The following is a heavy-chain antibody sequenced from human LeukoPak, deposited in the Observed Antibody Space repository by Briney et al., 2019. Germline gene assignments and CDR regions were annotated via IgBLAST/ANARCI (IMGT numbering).Heavy chain of an antibody. CDR3: ARGRSAFDY. Sequence: GGSLRLSCAASEFTFSNYNMNWVRQAPGKGLEWVSSISSTSTYIYYADSVKGRFTISRDNANNSLYLQMNSLRAEDTAVYYCARGRSAFDYWGQGTLVTVSS. V-gene: IGHV3-21*01. CDR1: EFTFSNYN. CDR2: ISSTSTYI. J-gene: IGHJ4*02.